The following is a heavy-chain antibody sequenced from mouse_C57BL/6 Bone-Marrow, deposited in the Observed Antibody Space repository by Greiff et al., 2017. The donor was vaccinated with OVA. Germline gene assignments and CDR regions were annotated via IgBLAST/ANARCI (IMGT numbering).Heavy chain of an antibody. CDR1: GFTFSSYA. J-gene: IGHJ3*01. CDR3: ARAPGTWFAY. V-gene: IGHV5-4*03. CDR2: ISDGGSYT. Sequence: EVMLVESGGGLVKPGGSLKLSCAASGFTFSSYAMSWVRQTPEKRLEWVATISDGGSYTYYPDNVKGRFTISRDKAKNNLYRQMSHLKSEDTAMYYCARAPGTWFAYWGQGTLVTVSA.